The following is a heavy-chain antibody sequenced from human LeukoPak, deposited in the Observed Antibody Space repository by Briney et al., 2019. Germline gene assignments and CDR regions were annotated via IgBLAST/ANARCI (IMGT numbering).Heavy chain of an antibody. V-gene: IGHV3-7*05. CDR1: GFTFSTYW. CDR3: ARDGARGGDFDY. Sequence: GGSLRLSCAASGFTFSTYWLAWVRQAPGKGLEWVAKIKRDGSEKYYVDSVKGRFTISRDNAKNSLYLQMNGVTAEDTAVYYCARDGARGGDFDYWGQGTLVTVSS. D-gene: IGHD3-10*01. J-gene: IGHJ4*02. CDR2: IKRDGSEK.